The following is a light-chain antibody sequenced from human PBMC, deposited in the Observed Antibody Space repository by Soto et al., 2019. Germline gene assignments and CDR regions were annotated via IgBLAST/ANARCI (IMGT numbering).Light chain of an antibody. V-gene: IGKV1-12*01. CDR2: AAS. CDR1: QGVSSW. CDR3: QQANNFPIT. J-gene: IGKJ5*01. Sequence: DIQLTQSPSSVSASVGDRVTITCRASQGVSSWLAWYQQRPGKAPKLLISAASTLQGGVPSRFSGSGSGTDFTLTISSLQPEDFATYYCQQANNFPITFGQGTRLHIK.